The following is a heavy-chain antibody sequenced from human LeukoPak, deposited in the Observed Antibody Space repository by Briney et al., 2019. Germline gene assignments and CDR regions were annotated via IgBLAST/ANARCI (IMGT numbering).Heavy chain of an antibody. J-gene: IGHJ4*02. Sequence: SETLSLTCTVSGVSISSSSYYWGWVRQPPGKGLEWIGSIYYSGSTYYNPSLKSRVTISVDTSKNQFSLKLSSVTAADTAVYYCARVRYQQYFDYWGQGTLVTVSS. CDR3: ARVRYQQYFDY. V-gene: IGHV4-39*07. CDR2: IYYSGST. D-gene: IGHD2-2*01. CDR1: GVSISSSSYY.